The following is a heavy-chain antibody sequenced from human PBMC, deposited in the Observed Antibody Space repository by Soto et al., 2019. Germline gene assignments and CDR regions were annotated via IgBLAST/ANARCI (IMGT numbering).Heavy chain of an antibody. V-gene: IGHV3-23*01. Sequence: GGSLRLSCAASGFTFSSYAMSWVRQAPGKGLEWVSAISGSGGSTYYADSVKGRFTIPRDNSKNTLYLQMNSLRAEDTAVYYCAKDLATRRQWPDYFDYWGQGTLVTVSS. CDR3: AKDLATRRQWPDYFDY. J-gene: IGHJ4*02. CDR1: GFTFSSYA. CDR2: ISGSGGST. D-gene: IGHD5-12*01.